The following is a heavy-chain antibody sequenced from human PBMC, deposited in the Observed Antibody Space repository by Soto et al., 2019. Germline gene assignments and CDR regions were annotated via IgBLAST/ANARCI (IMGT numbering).Heavy chain of an antibody. D-gene: IGHD3-10*01. CDR1: GFTFSSYD. Sequence: EVQLVESGGGLVQPGGSLRLSCAASGFTFSSYDMHWVRQATGKGLEWVSAIGTAGDTYYPGSVKGRFTISRENTKNSLYLQMNILRAGDTAVYYCARGVTMVRGVIIDYFDYWGQGTLVTVSS. CDR2: IGTAGDT. V-gene: IGHV3-13*04. CDR3: ARGVTMVRGVIIDYFDY. J-gene: IGHJ4*02.